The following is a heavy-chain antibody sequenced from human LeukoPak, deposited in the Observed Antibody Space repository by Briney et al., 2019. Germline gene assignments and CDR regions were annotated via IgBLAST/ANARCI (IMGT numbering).Heavy chain of an antibody. Sequence: PSETLSLTCTVSGYSISSGYYWGWIRQPPGKGLEWIGSIYHSGSTYYNPSLKSRVTISVDTSKNQFSLKLSSVTAADTAVYYCAKDILAAGLFFDYWGQGALVTVSS. J-gene: IGHJ4*02. CDR1: GYSISSGYY. V-gene: IGHV4-38-2*02. CDR2: IYHSGST. CDR3: AKDILAAGLFFDY. D-gene: IGHD6-13*01.